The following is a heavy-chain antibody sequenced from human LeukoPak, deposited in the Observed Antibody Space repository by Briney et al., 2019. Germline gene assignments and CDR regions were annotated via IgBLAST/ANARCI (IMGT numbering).Heavy chain of an antibody. Sequence: GGSLRLSCAASGFTFSSYDMHWVRQATGKGLEWVSVIGTAGDTYYPGSVKGRFTISRENDKNYLYLQMNSLRAGDTAVYYCARGVDSSAALDYWGQGTLVTVSS. CDR2: IGTAGDT. J-gene: IGHJ4*02. CDR3: ARGVDSSAALDY. D-gene: IGHD3-22*01. V-gene: IGHV3-13*01. CDR1: GFTFSSYD.